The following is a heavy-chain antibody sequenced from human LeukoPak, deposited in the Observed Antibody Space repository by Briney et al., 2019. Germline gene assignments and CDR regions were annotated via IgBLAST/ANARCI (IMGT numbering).Heavy chain of an antibody. Sequence: ASVKVSCKASGYTFTSYAMHWVRQAPGQRLEWMGWINAGNGNTKYSQKFQGRVTITRDTSASTAYMELSSLRSGDTAVYYCARGGVGYCSSTSCYEAFDYWGQGTLVTVSS. J-gene: IGHJ4*02. D-gene: IGHD2-2*01. CDR2: INAGNGNT. V-gene: IGHV1-3*01. CDR1: GYTFTSYA. CDR3: ARGGVGYCSSTSCYEAFDY.